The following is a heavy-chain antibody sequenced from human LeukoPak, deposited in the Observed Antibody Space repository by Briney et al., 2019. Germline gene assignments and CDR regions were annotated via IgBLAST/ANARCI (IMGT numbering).Heavy chain of an antibody. D-gene: IGHD2-2*01. CDR3: ARRLTQYDCFDP. CDR1: VDSVSSNSVT. Sequence: SQTLSLTCAISVDSVSSNSVTWNWIRQSPSRGLEWLGRTYYKSTWYNDYAVSVRGRITVNPDTSKNQFSLHLNSVTPEDTAVYYCARRLTQYDCFDPWGQGILVTVSS. CDR2: TYYKSTWYN. V-gene: IGHV6-1*01. J-gene: IGHJ5*02.